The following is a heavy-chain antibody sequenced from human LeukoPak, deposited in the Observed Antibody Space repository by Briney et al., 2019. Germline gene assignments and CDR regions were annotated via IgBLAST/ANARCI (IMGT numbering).Heavy chain of an antibody. D-gene: IGHD5-18*01. CDR1: GLTFSSYW. Sequence: GGSLRLSCAASGLTFSSYWMSWVRQAPGKGLELVANIKQDGSEKNYVDSVKGRFTISRDYAKNSLYLQMDSLRAEDTAMYYCASLDTAMVNGDYWGQGTLVTVSS. CDR2: IKQDGSEK. CDR3: ASLDTAMVNGDY. J-gene: IGHJ4*02. V-gene: IGHV3-7*01.